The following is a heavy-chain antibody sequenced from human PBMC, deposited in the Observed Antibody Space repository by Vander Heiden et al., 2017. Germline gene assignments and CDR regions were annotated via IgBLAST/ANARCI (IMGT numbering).Heavy chain of an antibody. V-gene: IGHV3-9*01. D-gene: IGHD3-22*01. CDR3: AKDNHYYDSSGFFDY. Sequence: EVQLVESGGGLVQPGRSLRLSCAASGFTFDAYAMHWVRQAPGKGLEWVSGISWNSGSIGYADSVKGRFTISRDNAKNSLYLQMNSLRAEDTALYYCAKDNHYYDSSGFFDYWGQGTLVTVSS. CDR1: GFTFDAYA. CDR2: ISWNSGSI. J-gene: IGHJ4*02.